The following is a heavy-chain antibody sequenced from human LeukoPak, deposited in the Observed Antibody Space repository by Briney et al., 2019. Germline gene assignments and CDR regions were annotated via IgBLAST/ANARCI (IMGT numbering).Heavy chain of an antibody. Sequence: SETLSLTCAVSGDSISSINWWTWVRLSPEKGLEWIGEIHHNGKTNYNPSLKSRVNISLDKSKNHFSLRVNSVVAADTAIYYCARAPDTAIPYYYMDVWGKGTTVTVSS. D-gene: IGHD5-18*01. J-gene: IGHJ6*03. CDR2: IHHNGKT. V-gene: IGHV4-4*02. CDR3: ARAPDTAIPYYYMDV. CDR1: GDSISSINW.